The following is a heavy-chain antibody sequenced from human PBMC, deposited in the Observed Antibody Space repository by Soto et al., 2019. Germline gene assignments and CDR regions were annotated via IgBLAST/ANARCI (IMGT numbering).Heavy chain of an antibody. V-gene: IGHV4-34*01. CDR2: INHSGST. Sequence: QVQLQQWGAGLLKPSETLSLTCAVYGGSFSGYYWSWIRQPPGKGLEWIGEINHSGSTNYTPSLTSRVTISVDTSKNQFSLKLSSVTAADTAVYYCARGDFYYGMDVWGQGTTVTVSS. CDR1: GGSFSGYY. J-gene: IGHJ6*02. D-gene: IGHD3-3*01. CDR3: ARGDFYYGMDV.